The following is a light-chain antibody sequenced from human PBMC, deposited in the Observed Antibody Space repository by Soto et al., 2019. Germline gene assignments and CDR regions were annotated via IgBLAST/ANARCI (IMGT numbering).Light chain of an antibody. J-gene: IGLJ1*01. CDR1: RFNIGSNT. V-gene: IGLV1-44*01. Sequence: QAVLTQPPSSSGTPGQRVTTSCSGSRFNIGSNTVDWYQQLPGTAPKLLIYSDIQRPSGVPDRFSGSKSGTSASLAISGLQSEDEADYYCAAWDGSLNVQVFGTGTKLTVL. CDR2: SDI. CDR3: AAWDGSLNVQV.